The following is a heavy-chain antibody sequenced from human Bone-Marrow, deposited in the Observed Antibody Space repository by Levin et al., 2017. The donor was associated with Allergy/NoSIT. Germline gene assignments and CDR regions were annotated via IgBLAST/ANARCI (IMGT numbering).Heavy chain of an antibody. CDR1: GGSFSGYY. J-gene: IGHJ6*02. D-gene: IGHD3-3*01. CDR2: INHSGST. Sequence: SETLSLTCAVYGGSFSGYYWSWIRQPPGKGLEWIGEINHSGSTNYNPSLKSRVTISVDTSKNQFSLKLSSVTAADTAVYYCARGPRITIFGVVKPSYYGMDVWGQGTTVTVSS. CDR3: ARGPRITIFGVVKPSYYGMDV. V-gene: IGHV4-34*01.